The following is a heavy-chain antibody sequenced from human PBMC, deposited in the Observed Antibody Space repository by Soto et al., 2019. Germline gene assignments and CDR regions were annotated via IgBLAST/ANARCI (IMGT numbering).Heavy chain of an antibody. Sequence: PGVSLKISCKGAGCSFSTYWINWVRQMPGGGGVWLGGLEPSDAYADYGPSFQGHVTISADKSLSAAYLQWSSLTASDTAMYYCTRLLGDGSENFSNDQDNKWYLYAIDVWGQGTTVTVSS. J-gene: IGHJ6*02. D-gene: IGHD3-10*01. CDR1: GCSFSTYW. V-gene: IGHV5-10-1*01. CDR3: TRLLGDGSENFSNDQDNKWYLYAIDV. CDR2: LEPSDAYA.